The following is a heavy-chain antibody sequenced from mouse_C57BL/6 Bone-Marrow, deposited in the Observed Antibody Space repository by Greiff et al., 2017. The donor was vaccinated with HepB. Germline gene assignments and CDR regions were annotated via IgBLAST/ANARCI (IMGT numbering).Heavy chain of an antibody. CDR1: GFTFSDYY. V-gene: IGHV5-12*01. CDR3: ARHGGFPYWYFDV. CDR2: ISNGGGST. Sequence: EVKVVESGGGLVQPGGFLKLSCAASGFTFSDYYMYWVRQTPEKRLEWVAYISNGGGSTYYPDTVKGRFTISRDNAKNTLYLQMSRLKSEDTAMYYCARHGGFPYWYFDVWGTGTTVTVSS. J-gene: IGHJ1*03.